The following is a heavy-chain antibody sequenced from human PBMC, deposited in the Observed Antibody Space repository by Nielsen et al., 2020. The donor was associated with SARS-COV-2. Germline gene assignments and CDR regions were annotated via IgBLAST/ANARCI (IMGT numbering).Heavy chain of an antibody. CDR2: INAGNGNT. CDR3: AREGYCSSTSCREVHYYYYYGMDV. V-gene: IGHV1-3*01. D-gene: IGHD2-2*01. CDR1: GYTFTSYA. J-gene: IGHJ6*02. Sequence: ASVKVSCKASGYTFTSYAMHWARQAPGQRLEWMGWINAGNGNTKYSQKFQGRVTITRDTSASTAYMELSSLRSEDTAVYYCAREGYCSSTSCREVHYYYYYGMDVWGQGTTVTVSS.